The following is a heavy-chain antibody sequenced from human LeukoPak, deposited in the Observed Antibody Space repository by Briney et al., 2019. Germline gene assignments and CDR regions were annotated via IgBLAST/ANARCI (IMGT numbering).Heavy chain of an antibody. J-gene: IGHJ4*02. D-gene: IGHD4-11*01. Sequence: ASVKVSCKASGYTFTSYGISWVRQAPGQGLEWMGWISAYSGNTNYAQKLQGRVTMTTDTSTSTAYMELRGLRSDDTAVYYCVGHELGVTTSVDYWGQGTLVTVSS. CDR3: VGHELGVTTSVDY. CDR2: ISAYSGNT. V-gene: IGHV1-18*01. CDR1: GYTFTSYG.